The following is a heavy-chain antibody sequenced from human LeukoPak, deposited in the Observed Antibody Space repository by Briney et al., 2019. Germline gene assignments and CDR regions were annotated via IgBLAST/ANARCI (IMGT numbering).Heavy chain of an antibody. CDR2: INPSGGST. CDR1: GYTFTSYY. J-gene: IGHJ5*02. Sequence: ASVKVSCKASGYTFTSYYMHWVRQAPGQGLEWMGIINPSGGSTSYAQKFQGRVTMTRDTSTSTAYMELRSLRSDDTAVYYCARASRRIFGVVIKGNWFDPWGQGTLVTVSS. V-gene: IGHV1-46*01. CDR3: ARASRRIFGVVIKGNWFDP. D-gene: IGHD3-3*02.